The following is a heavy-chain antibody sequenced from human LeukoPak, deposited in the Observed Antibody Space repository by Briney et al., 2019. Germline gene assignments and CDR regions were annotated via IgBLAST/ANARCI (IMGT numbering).Heavy chain of an antibody. J-gene: IGHJ5*02. CDR1: GGTFSSYA. CDR3: ARAVSQWLAPTNWFDP. CDR2: IIPIFGTA. D-gene: IGHD6-19*01. Sequence: SVKVSCKASGGTFSSYAISWVRQAPGQGLEWMGGIIPIFGTANYVQKFQGRVTITADESTSTAYMELSSLRSEDTAVYYCARAVSQWLAPTNWFDPWGQGTLVTVSS. V-gene: IGHV1-69*13.